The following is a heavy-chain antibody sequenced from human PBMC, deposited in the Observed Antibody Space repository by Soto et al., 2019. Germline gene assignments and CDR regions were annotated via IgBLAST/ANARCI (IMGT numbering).Heavy chain of an antibody. CDR2: IYYSGST. Sequence: QVQLQESGPGLVKPSQTLSLTCTISGGSISSGGYYWSWIRQHPGKGLEWIGYIYYSGSTYYNPSLKRRVTIPVDTSKNQFSLKLRSVTAADTAVYYCARQRDGYNYRYFDYWGQGTLVTVSS. D-gene: IGHD5-12*01. J-gene: IGHJ4*02. V-gene: IGHV4-31*03. CDR1: GGSISSGGYY. CDR3: ARQRDGYNYRYFDY.